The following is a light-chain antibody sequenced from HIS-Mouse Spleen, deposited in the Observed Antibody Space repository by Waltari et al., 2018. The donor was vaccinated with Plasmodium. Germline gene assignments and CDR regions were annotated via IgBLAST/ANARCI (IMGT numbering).Light chain of an antibody. CDR2: EDS. CDR3: QAWDSSTVV. V-gene: IGLV3-1*01. Sequence: SYELTQPPSVSVSPGQTASITCSGDKLGAKYSCWYQQKPGQSPVLVIYEDSKRPSGIPERFSGSSAVKTATLTISGTQAMDEADYYCQAWDSSTVVFGGGTKLTVL. J-gene: IGLJ2*01. CDR1: KLGAKY.